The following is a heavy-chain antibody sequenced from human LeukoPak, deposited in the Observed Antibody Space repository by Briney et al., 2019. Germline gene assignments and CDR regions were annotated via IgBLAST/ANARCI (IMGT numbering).Heavy chain of an antibody. J-gene: IGHJ4*02. D-gene: IGHD6-19*01. CDR3: AKWSAEPGIAVAGTKVGYYFDY. CDR1: GFTFSSYA. V-gene: IGHV3-23*01. Sequence: GGSLRLSCAASGFTFSSYAMSWVRQAPGKGLEWVSAISGSGGSTYYADSVKGRFTISRDNSKNTLYLQMNSLRAEDTAVYYCAKWSAEPGIAVAGTKVGYYFDYWGQGTLVTVSS. CDR2: ISGSGGST.